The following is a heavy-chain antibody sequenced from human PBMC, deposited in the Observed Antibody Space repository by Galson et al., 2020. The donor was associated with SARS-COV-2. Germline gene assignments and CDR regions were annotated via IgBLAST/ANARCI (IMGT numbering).Heavy chain of an antibody. V-gene: IGHV3-30*18. D-gene: IGHD3-9*01. J-gene: IGHJ4*02. CDR3: AKDIPPYYDILTCTP. CDR2: ISYDGSNK. CDR1: GFTFSSYG. Sequence: QLGESLKISCAASGFTFSSYGMHWVRQAPGKGLEWVAVISYDGSNKYYADSVKGRFTISRDNSKNTLYLQMNSLRAEDTAVYYCAKDIPPYYDILTCTPWGQGTLVTVSS.